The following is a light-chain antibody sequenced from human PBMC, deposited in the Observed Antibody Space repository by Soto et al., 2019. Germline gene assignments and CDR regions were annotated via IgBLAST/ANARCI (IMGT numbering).Light chain of an antibody. CDR3: SSYGGSNTVV. CDR1: RSDVGGYNY. CDR2: EVS. J-gene: IGLJ2*01. Sequence: QSALTQPPSASGSPGQSVTISCTGSRSDVGGYNYVSWYQQHPGKAPKLMIYEVSKRPSGVPDRLSGAKSGNTASLTVSGLPAEDEGDYYCSSYGGSNTVVFGGGTKLTVL. V-gene: IGLV2-8*01.